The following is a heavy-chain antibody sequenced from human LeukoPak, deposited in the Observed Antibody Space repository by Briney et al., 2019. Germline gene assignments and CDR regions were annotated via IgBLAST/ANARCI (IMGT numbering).Heavy chain of an antibody. CDR1: GGSISSSSYY. V-gene: IGHV4-61*05. J-gene: IGHJ4*02. Sequence: KTSETLSLTCTVSGGSISSSSYYWGWIRQPPGKGLEWIGYIYYSGSTNYNPSLKSRVTISVDTSKNQFSLKLSSVTAADTAVYYCARHSYYYDSSGYYYFDYWGQGTLVTVSS. CDR2: IYYSGST. D-gene: IGHD3-22*01. CDR3: ARHSYYYDSSGYYYFDY.